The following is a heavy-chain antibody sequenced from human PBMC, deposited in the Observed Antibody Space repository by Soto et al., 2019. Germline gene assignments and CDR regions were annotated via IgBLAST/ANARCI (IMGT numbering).Heavy chain of an antibody. D-gene: IGHD1-26*01. CDR2: ISAYNGNT. CDR1: GYTFASYG. Sequence: QVQLVQSGAEVKKPGASVKVSCKASGYTFASYGISWVRQAPGQGLEWMGWISAYNGNTNYAQKLQGXVXIXTYXSTTTAYMELRSLRSDDTAVYYCGRSVGLSYGMDVWGQGTTVTVSS. CDR3: GRSVGLSYGMDV. J-gene: IGHJ6*02. V-gene: IGHV1-18*01.